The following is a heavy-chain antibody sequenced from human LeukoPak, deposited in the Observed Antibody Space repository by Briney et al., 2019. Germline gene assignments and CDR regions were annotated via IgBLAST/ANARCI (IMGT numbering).Heavy chain of an antibody. CDR3: AGEYWNYGRSVDY. CDR2: IYYSGST. Sequence: SETLSLTCTVSGGSVSSGSYYWSWIRQPLGKGLEWIGHIYYSGSTNYNPSLKSRVTISVDTSKNQFSLKLSSVTAADTAVYYCAGEYWNYGRSVDYWGQGTLVTVSS. CDR1: GGSVSSGSYY. V-gene: IGHV4-61*01. J-gene: IGHJ4*02. D-gene: IGHD1-7*01.